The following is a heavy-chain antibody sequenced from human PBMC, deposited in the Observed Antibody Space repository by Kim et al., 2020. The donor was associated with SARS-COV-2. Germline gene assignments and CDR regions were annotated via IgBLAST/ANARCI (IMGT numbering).Heavy chain of an antibody. CDR3: ARQGGRFYYYYMDV. J-gene: IGHJ6*03. CDR1: GFTFDDYA. CDR2: ISWNSGNI. D-gene: IGHD3-16*01. V-gene: IGHV3-9*01. Sequence: GGSLRLSCAASGFTFDDYAMHWVRQAPGKGLEWVSGISWNSGNIGYADSVKGRFTISRDNAKNSLYLQMKSLRTEDTALYYCARQGGRFYYYYMDVWGKGTTVTVSS.